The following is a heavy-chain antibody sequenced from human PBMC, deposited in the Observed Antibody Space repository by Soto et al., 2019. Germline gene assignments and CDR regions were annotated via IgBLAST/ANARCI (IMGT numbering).Heavy chain of an antibody. CDR3: ARGVIAARPSRGTYYYHMDV. J-gene: IGHJ6*03. Sequence: GGSLRLSCAASGFTCSSYWMHWVRQAPGKGLVWVSRINSDGSSTSYADSVKGRFTISRDNAKNTLYLQMNSLRAEDTAVYYCARGVIAARPSRGTYYYHMDVWGKGTTVTVSS. V-gene: IGHV3-74*01. CDR2: INSDGSST. D-gene: IGHD6-6*01. CDR1: GFTCSSYW.